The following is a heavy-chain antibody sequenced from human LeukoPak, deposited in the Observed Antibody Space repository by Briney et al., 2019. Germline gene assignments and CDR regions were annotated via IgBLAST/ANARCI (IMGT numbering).Heavy chain of an antibody. Sequence: GGSLRLSCTASGFTFSGYSVNWIRQAPGKGLEWVSSFGTRSTSIYHAGSVKGRFAISRDNAKNSLYLQMNSLRAEDTALYYCAREVGEGFDFWGQGTLVTVSS. CDR1: GFTFSGYS. CDR2: FGTRSTSI. V-gene: IGHV3-21*01. CDR3: AREVGEGFDF. J-gene: IGHJ4*02.